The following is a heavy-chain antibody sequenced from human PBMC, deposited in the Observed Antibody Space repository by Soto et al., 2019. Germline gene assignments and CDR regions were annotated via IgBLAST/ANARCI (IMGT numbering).Heavy chain of an antibody. CDR2: IKSKTDGGTT. CDR1: GFTFSNAW. J-gene: IGHJ4*02. V-gene: IGHV3-15*07. CDR3: SVPAGDY. Sequence: EVQLVESGGGLVKPGGSLRLSCAASGFTFSNAWMNWVRQAPGKGLEWVGRIKSKTDGGTTEYAAPMKGRFTISREYTKTTLYLQMNSLKTEDTAVYYCSVPAGDYWGQGTLVTVSS. D-gene: IGHD2-2*01.